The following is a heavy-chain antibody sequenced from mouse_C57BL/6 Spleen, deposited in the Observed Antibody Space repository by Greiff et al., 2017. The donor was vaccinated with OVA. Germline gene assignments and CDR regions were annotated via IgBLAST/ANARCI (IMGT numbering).Heavy chain of an antibody. D-gene: IGHD1-1*01. CDR1: GYTFTSYW. Sequence: VQLQQPGAELVRPGTSVKLSCKASGYTFTSYWMHWVKQRPGQGLEWIGVIDPSDSYTNYNQKFKGKATLTVDTSTSTAYMQLSSLTSEDSAVYYCARWGYGSSQGAMDYWGQGTSVTVSS. CDR3: ARWGYGSSQGAMDY. V-gene: IGHV1-59*01. J-gene: IGHJ4*01. CDR2: IDPSDSYT.